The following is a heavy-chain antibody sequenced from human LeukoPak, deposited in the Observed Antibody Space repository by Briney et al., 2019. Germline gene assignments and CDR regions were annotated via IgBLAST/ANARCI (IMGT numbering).Heavy chain of an antibody. CDR1: GYTFTSYG. CDR3: ARSWSLVVVAAGGF. J-gene: IGHJ4*02. CDR2: ISAYNGNT. D-gene: IGHD2-15*01. V-gene: IGHV1-18*04. Sequence: ASVKVSCKASGYTFTSYGISWVRQAPGQGLEWMGWISAYNGNTNYAQKLQGRVTTTTDTSTSTAYMELRSLRSDDTAVYYCARSWSLVVVAAGGFWGQGTLVTVSS.